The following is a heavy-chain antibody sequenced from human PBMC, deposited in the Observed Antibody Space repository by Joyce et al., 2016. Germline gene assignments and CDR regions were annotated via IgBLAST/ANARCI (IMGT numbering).Heavy chain of an antibody. V-gene: IGHV3-48*04. CDR3: TRQYCSGGTCFWYFDL. CDR2: LSRSSGTI. Sequence: QLVESGGGFVEPGRSLRISCAASGFPFENYTMGWVRQPPGKRLEWVSFLSRSSGTIYFVDSLGDRFSISRDNSKNSLYLYMHSLRVEDTALYFCTRQYCSGGTCFWYFDLWGRGTPVTVSS. CDR1: GFPFENYT. D-gene: IGHD3-10*02. J-gene: IGHJ2*01.